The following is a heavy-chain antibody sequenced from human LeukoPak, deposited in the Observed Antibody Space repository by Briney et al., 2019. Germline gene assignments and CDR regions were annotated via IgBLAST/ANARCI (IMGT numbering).Heavy chain of an antibody. CDR2: INSDGSST. J-gene: IGHJ5*02. CDR1: GFTFSSYW. D-gene: IGHD1-26*01. V-gene: IGHV3-74*01. CDR3: AREVGAMNWFDP. Sequence: GGSLRLSCAASGFTFSSYWMHWVRQAPGKGLVWASRINSDGSSTSYADSVKGRFTISGDNAKNTLYLQMNSLRAEDTAVYYCAREVGAMNWFDPWGQGTLVTVSS.